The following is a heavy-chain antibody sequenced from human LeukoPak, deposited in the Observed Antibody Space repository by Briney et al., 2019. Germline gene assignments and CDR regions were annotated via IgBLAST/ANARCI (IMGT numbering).Heavy chain of an antibody. CDR3: AKDPTTYYYGSGSPDY. V-gene: IGHV3-66*01. CDR2: IYSDGST. Sequence: GGSLRLSCAASGVTVSNNYMNWVRQAPGKGLEWVSLIYSDGSTYYAGSVKGRFTISRDHSKNTLYLQMNSLRAEDTAVYYCAKDPTTYYYGSGSPDYWGQGTLVTVSS. J-gene: IGHJ4*02. CDR1: GVTVSNNY. D-gene: IGHD3-10*01.